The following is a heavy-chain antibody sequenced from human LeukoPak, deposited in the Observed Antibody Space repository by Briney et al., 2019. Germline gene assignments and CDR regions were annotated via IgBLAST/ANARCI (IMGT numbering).Heavy chain of an antibody. CDR2: IHYSGST. V-gene: IGHV4-59*11. D-gene: IGHD5-18*01. CDR1: GGSISSQY. CDR3: ARDSPHSYGGDDAFDI. Sequence: SETLSLTCTVSGGSISSQYWTWIRQPPGKGLEWIGYIHYSGSTSYNPSLKSRVTISVDTSKNQFSLKVTPVTAADTAVYYCARDSPHSYGGDDAFDIWGQGTMVTVSS. J-gene: IGHJ3*02.